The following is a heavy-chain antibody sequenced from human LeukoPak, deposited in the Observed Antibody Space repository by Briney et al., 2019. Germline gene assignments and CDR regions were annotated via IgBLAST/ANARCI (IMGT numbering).Heavy chain of an antibody. CDR3: ARDYDILTGYYYYYYGMDV. Sequence: ASVKVSCKASGYTFTSYGISWVRQAPGQGLAWMGWISAYNGNTNYAQKLQGRVTMTTDTSTSTAYMELRSLRSDDTAVYYCARDYDILTGYYYYYYGMDVWGQGTTVTVSS. D-gene: IGHD3-9*01. V-gene: IGHV1-18*01. CDR2: ISAYNGNT. J-gene: IGHJ6*02. CDR1: GYTFTSYG.